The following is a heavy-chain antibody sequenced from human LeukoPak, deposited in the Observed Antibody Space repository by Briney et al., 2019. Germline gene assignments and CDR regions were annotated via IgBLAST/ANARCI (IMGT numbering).Heavy chain of an antibody. CDR1: GFTFSFYG. Sequence: GGSLRLSCAASGFTFSFYGMHWVRQAPGKGLEWVAVIWYDGSQKYHADSVKDRFTISRDNSKNMLYLQMNSLRAEDTAVYYCARDGGSTGWVDYWGQGTLVTVSS. CDR2: IWYDGSQK. D-gene: IGHD6-19*01. CDR3: ARDGGSTGWVDY. V-gene: IGHV3-33*01. J-gene: IGHJ4*02.